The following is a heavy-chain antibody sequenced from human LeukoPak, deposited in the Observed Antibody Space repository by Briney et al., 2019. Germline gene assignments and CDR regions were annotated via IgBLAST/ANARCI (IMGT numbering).Heavy chain of an antibody. Sequence: PGGSLRLSCVASGFTFSSYSMNWVRQVPGKGLEWVSSISSSSSYIYYADSVKGRFTISRDNAKNSLYLQMNSLRAEDTAVYYCATLFVGPFDPWGQGTLVTVSS. D-gene: IGHD2-15*01. CDR3: ATLFVGPFDP. J-gene: IGHJ5*02. V-gene: IGHV3-21*01. CDR1: GFTFSSYS. CDR2: ISSSSSYI.